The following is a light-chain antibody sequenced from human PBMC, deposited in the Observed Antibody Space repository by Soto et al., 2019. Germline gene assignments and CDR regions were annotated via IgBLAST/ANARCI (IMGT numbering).Light chain of an antibody. Sequence: DIQMTQSPSTLSASVGDRVTITCRASQSISSWLAWYQQRPGKAPKLLIYKASSLQSGVPSRFSGSGSGTEFTLTITSLQPDDFATYYCQQYNNYLTFGQGTKVENK. CDR3: QQYNNYLT. J-gene: IGKJ1*01. CDR1: QSISSW. CDR2: KAS. V-gene: IGKV1-5*03.